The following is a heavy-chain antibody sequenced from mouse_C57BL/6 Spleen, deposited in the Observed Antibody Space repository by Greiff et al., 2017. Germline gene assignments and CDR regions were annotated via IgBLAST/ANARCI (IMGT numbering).Heavy chain of an antibody. CDR3: ARYPDYYGSSLYDFDY. CDR2: INHDGSST. Sequence: DVQLVESEGGLVQPGSSMKLSCTASGFTFSDYYMAWVRQVPEKGLEWVGNINHDGSSTYYLDSLKSRFIITVDNAKNILYLQMSSQTSEDTAAYYWARYPDYYGSSLYDFDYWGQGTTLTVSS. D-gene: IGHD1-1*01. V-gene: IGHV5-16*01. CDR1: GFTFSDYY. J-gene: IGHJ2*01.